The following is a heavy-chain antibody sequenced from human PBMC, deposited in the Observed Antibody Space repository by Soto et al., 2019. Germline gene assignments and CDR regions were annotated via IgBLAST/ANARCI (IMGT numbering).Heavy chain of an antibody. J-gene: IGHJ3*02. CDR3: AKGRLLWFGEFAFDI. V-gene: IGHV3-30*18. Sequence: RLSCAASGFTFSSYGMHWVRQAPVKGLEWVAVISYDGSNKYYADSVKGRFIISRDNSKNTLYLQMNSLRAEDTAVYYCAKGRLLWFGEFAFDIWGQGTMVTVS. D-gene: IGHD3-10*01. CDR2: ISYDGSNK. CDR1: GFTFSSYG.